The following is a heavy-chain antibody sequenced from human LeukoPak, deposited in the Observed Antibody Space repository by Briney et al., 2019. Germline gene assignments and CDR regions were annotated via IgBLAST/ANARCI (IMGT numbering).Heavy chain of an antibody. CDR1: GFSFSTYW. V-gene: IGHV3-7*01. CDR3: ARLSAMVRGPEDIFYFEY. D-gene: IGHD3-10*01. J-gene: IGHJ4*02. CDR2: IRPDGSEK. Sequence: GGSLRLSCEPSGFSFSTYWMSWVRQAPGKGLEWVANIRPDGSEKYYVDSVKGRFTISRDIAKQSAFLQMTSLRVEDTAVYYCARLSAMVRGPEDIFYFEYWGLGTLVTVSS.